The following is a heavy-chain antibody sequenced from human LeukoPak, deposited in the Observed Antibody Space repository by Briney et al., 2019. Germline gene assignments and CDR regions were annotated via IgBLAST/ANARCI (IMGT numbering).Heavy chain of an antibody. J-gene: IGHJ4*02. Sequence: GGSLRLSCAASGFFFDDYGMHWVRQVPGKGLEWVSSISISGGTTYYADSVKGRFTISRENSKSTLYLQMNNLRADDTAVYYCANEIRPNDYWGQGTLVTVSS. CDR3: ANEIRPNDY. CDR2: ISISGGTT. D-gene: IGHD4-17*01. CDR1: GFFFDDYG. V-gene: IGHV3-23*01.